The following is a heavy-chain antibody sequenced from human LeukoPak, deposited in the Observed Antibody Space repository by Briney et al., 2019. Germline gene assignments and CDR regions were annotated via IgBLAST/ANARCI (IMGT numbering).Heavy chain of an antibody. CDR1: GFTFSSYG. D-gene: IGHD4-17*01. Sequence: GGSLRLSCAASGFTFSSYGMHWVRQAPGKGLEWVAVISYDGSNKYYADSVKGRFTISRDNSKNTLYLQMNSLRAEDTAVYYCAKPLMTKVTVFDYWGQGTLVTVSS. CDR2: ISYDGSNK. J-gene: IGHJ4*02. V-gene: IGHV3-30*18. CDR3: AKPLMTKVTVFDY.